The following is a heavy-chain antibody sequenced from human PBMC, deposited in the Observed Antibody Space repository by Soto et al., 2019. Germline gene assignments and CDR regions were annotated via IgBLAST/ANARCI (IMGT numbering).Heavy chain of an antibody. D-gene: IGHD1-20*01. CDR3: AREYNWNPNYYYYGMDV. CDR2: IYASGST. CDR1: GGSISNCS. J-gene: IGHJ6*02. Sequence: SETLSLTCTVSGGSISNCSWSWIRRPAGKGLEWIGRIYASGSTKSNPSLQSRVTMSADTSKNQFSLKPTSVTAADTAVYYCAREYNWNPNYYYYGMDVWGQGTSVTVSS. V-gene: IGHV4-4*07.